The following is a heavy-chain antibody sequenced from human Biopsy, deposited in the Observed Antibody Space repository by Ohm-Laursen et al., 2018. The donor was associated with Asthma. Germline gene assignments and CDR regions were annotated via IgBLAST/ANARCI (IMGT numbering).Heavy chain of an antibody. CDR2: MSYDGGIK. V-gene: IGHV3-33*05. J-gene: IGHJ4*02. CDR1: GFTFSSYG. CDR3: ARGLDYSGRSGFDY. D-gene: IGHD3-10*01. Sequence: SLRLSCTASGFTFSSYGMDWVRQAPGKGLEWVALMSYDGGIKDYADSVKGRFTISRDNSMNTLYLHMNSLRVEDTAVYYCARGLDYSGRSGFDYWGQGTLVTVSS.